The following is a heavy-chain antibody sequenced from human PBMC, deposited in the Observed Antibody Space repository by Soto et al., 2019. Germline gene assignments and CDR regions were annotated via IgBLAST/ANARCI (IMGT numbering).Heavy chain of an antibody. V-gene: IGHV4-34*01. Sequence: PSETLSLTCAVYGGSFSGYYWSWIRQPPGKGLEWIGEINHSGSTNYNPSIKSRVTISVDTSKNQFSLKLSSVTAADTAVYYCARVRKGYCSSTSCYVRSGVYYYYMDVWGKGTTVTVSS. D-gene: IGHD2-2*01. J-gene: IGHJ6*03. CDR2: INHSGST. CDR3: ARVRKGYCSSTSCYVRSGVYYYYMDV. CDR1: GGSFSGYY.